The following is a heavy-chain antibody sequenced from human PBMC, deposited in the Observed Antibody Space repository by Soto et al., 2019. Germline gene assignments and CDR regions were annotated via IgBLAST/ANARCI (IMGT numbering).Heavy chain of an antibody. CDR3: AEGYFDWLFSHAFDI. CDR2: IWYDGSNK. J-gene: IGHJ3*02. Sequence: GSLRLSCAASGFTFSSYGMHWVRQAPGKGLEWVAVIWYDGSNKYYADSVKGRFTISRDNSKNTLYLQMNSLRAEDTAVYYCAEGYFDWLFSHAFDIWGQGTMVTVSS. CDR1: GFTFSSYG. V-gene: IGHV3-33*01. D-gene: IGHD3-9*01.